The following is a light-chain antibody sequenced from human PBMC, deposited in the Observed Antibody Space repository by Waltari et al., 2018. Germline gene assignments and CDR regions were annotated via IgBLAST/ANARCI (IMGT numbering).Light chain of an antibody. V-gene: IGKV1-12*01. CDR1: QDIGSW. J-gene: IGKJ2*01. CDR2: AAS. CDR3: QQGNSFPYT. Sequence: DIQMTQSPSSLSASVGDRVTITCRASQDIGSWLAWYQQKPGKATKLLIYAASRLESGVPPRFSGSGSGTDFILAISSLQPEDCGTFYCQQGNSFPYTFGQGTKLEI.